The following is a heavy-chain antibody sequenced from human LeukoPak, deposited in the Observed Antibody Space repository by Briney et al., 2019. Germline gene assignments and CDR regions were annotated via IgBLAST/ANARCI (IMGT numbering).Heavy chain of an antibody. CDR3: ARDYYDSSGYSRFDP. V-gene: IGHV1-2*02. CDR1: GSTFICSY. J-gene: IGHJ5*02. Sequence: ASVKVSCKASGSTFICSYMHWVRQAPGQGLEWMGWINPNSGGTDYAQKFQGRVTMTRDTSISTAYMEVSRLRSDDTAVYYCARDYYDSSGYSRFDPWGQGTLVTVSS. D-gene: IGHD3-22*01. CDR2: INPNSGGT.